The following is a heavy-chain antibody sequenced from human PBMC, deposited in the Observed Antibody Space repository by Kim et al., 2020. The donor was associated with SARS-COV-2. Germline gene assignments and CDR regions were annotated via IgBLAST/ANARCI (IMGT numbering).Heavy chain of an antibody. D-gene: IGHD2-21*01. CDR3: ARVYCGGDCYSDY. Sequence: YTPALKSRVTISVDTSKNQFSLKLSSVTAAATAVYYCARVYCGGDCYSDYWGQGTLVTVSS. J-gene: IGHJ4*02. V-gene: IGHV4-34*13.